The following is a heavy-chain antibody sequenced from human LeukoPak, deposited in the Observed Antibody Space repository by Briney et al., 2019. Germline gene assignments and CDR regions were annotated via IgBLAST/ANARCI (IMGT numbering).Heavy chain of an antibody. Sequence: SETLSLTCTVSGGSISSYYWSWIRQSPGKGLECIGYIHYTGSTNYNPSLKSRVTISVDTSKNQFSLKLSSVTAADTAVYYCAREIDDILTGSFAFDIWGQGTMVTVSS. J-gene: IGHJ3*02. V-gene: IGHV4-59*01. CDR2: IHYTGST. CDR1: GGSISSYY. CDR3: AREIDDILTGSFAFDI. D-gene: IGHD3-9*01.